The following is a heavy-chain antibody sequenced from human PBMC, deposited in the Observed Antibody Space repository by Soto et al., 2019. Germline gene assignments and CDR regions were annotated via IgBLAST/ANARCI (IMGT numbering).Heavy chain of an antibody. Sequence: PGGSLRLSCAASGFTFSSYGMHWVRQAPGKGLEWVAVIWYDGSNKYYADSVKGRFTISRDNSKNTLYLQMNSLRAEDTAVYYCATLSGEQLDHFYYWGQGTLVTVSS. CDR2: IWYDGSNK. D-gene: IGHD6-13*01. CDR3: ATLSGEQLDHFYY. J-gene: IGHJ4*02. CDR1: GFTFSSYG. V-gene: IGHV3-33*01.